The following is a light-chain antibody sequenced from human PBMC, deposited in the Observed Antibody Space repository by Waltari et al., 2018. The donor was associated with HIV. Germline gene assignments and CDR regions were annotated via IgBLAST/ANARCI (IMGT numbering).Light chain of an antibody. V-gene: IGKV4-1*01. CDR2: WAS. CDR1: RSILFTSNNKNY. CDR3: QQYFSTPVT. J-gene: IGKJ4*01. Sequence: DIVMTQSPDSLALSLGERATINCKSSRSILFTSNNKNYLAWYQQKPGQPTKLLIYWASTREAGIPDRFSGGGSGADFTLAISSLQAEDVAVYYSQQYFSTPVTFGGGTKVEIE.